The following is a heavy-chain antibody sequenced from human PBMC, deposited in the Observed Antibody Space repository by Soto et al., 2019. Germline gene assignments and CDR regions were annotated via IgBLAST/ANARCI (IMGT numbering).Heavy chain of an antibody. V-gene: IGHV4-59*01. J-gene: IGHJ4*02. Sequence: SETLSLTCTVSGDSIISYYWSWIRQPPGKGLEWIGYIYYSGTTNYSPSLKSRVTMSVDTSKNQFSLKLNSVTAADTAVYYCARTMRVATVLYFDYWGPGTLVTVS. CDR3: ARTMRVATVLYFDY. CDR1: GDSIISYY. CDR2: IYYSGTT. D-gene: IGHD5-12*01.